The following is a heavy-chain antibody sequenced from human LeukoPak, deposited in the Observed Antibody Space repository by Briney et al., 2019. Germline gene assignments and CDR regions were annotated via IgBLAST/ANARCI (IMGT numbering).Heavy chain of an antibody. Sequence: SVKVSCKASGGTFSSYAISWVRQAPGQGLEWMGRIIPILGIANYAQKFQGRVTITADKSTTTAYMELSSLRSEDTAVYYCARDGVGRGYCSSTSCSMDYWGQGTLVTVSS. J-gene: IGHJ4*02. CDR3: ARDGVGRGYCSSTSCSMDY. D-gene: IGHD2-2*01. V-gene: IGHV1-69*04. CDR1: GGTFSSYA. CDR2: IIPILGIA.